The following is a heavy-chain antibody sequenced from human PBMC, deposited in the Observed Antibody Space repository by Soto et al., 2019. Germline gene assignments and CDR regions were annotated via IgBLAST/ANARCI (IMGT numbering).Heavy chain of an antibody. CDR1: GGSISRFY. V-gene: IGHV4-59*01. J-gene: IGHJ6*02. CDR3: AKPEYCGGDCSSGMDV. Sequence: SETLSLTCTVSGGSISRFYWSWIRQPPGKGLEWIGYIFYSGSTNYNPSLKSRVTISVDTSKNQFSLKLNSVTAADTAVYYCAKPEYCGGDCSSGMDVWGQGTTVTVSS. D-gene: IGHD2-21*02. CDR2: IFYSGST.